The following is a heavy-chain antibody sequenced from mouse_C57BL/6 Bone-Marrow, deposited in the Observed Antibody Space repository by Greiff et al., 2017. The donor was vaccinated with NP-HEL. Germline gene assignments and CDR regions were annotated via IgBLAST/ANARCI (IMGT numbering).Heavy chain of an antibody. Sequence: VQLKQSGAELVRPGASVKLSCTASGFNIKDDYMHWVKQRPEQGLEWIGWIDPENGDTEYASKFQGKATITADTSSNTAYLQLSSLTSEDTAVYYCTIPLRRPDYWGQGTTLTVSS. V-gene: IGHV14-4*01. CDR1: GFNIKDDY. D-gene: IGHD1-1*01. CDR3: TIPLRRPDY. CDR2: IDPENGDT. J-gene: IGHJ2*01.